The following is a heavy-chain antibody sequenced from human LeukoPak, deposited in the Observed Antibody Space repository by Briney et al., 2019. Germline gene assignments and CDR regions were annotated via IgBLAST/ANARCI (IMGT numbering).Heavy chain of an antibody. J-gene: IGHJ6*03. Sequence: GGSLRLSCAASGFTFSSYSMNWVSQAPGKGLQWVSSTSSSSNYIYDADSVKGRFTISRDNAKNSLYLQMNSLRAEDTAVYYCARGGFNSYGYYYYYYMDVWGKGTTVTISS. CDR2: TSSSSNYI. CDR1: GFTFSSYS. V-gene: IGHV3-21*01. CDR3: ARGGFNSYGYYYYYYMDV. D-gene: IGHD5-18*01.